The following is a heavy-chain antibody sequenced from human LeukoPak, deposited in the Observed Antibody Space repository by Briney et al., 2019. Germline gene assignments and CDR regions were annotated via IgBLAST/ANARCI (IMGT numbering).Heavy chain of an antibody. CDR2: ISSSGSTI. D-gene: IGHD2-15*01. J-gene: IGHJ6*03. V-gene: IGHV3-48*03. CDR3: ASFYCSGGSCYQYYSYYYMDV. CDR1: GFTFSSYE. Sequence: PGGSLRLSCAASGFTFSSYEMNWVRQAPGKGLEWVSYISSSGSTIYYADSVKGRFTISRDNAKNSLYLQMNSLRAEDTAVYYCASFYCSGGSCYQYYSYYYMDVWGKGTTVTISS.